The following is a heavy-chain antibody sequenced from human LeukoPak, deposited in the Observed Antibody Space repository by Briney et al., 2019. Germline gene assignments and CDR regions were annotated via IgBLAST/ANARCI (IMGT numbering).Heavy chain of an antibody. D-gene: IGHD6-13*01. J-gene: IGHJ4*02. CDR3: ARHQGTIAAAGTSFDY. V-gene: IGHV4-59*08. CDR2: IYYSGST. Sequence: PSETLSLTCTVSGGSISSYYWSWIRQPPGKGLEWIGYIYYSGSTNYNPSLKSRVTISVDTSKNQFSLKLSSVTAADTAVYYCARHQGTIAAAGTSFDYWGQGTLVTVSS. CDR1: GGSISSYY.